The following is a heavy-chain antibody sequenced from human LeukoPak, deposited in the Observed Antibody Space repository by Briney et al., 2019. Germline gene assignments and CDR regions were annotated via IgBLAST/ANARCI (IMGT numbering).Heavy chain of an antibody. J-gene: IGHJ4*02. D-gene: IGHD3-16*01. V-gene: IGHV3-23*01. Sequence: GGSLRLSCAASGFTFSSSAMTWVRQSPGRGLEWVSSVGGGGDGTFYADSVKGRFTISRDNSRNTVYLQMNSLRAEDTAVYYCAKDSLADIDYWGQGTLVTVSS. CDR1: GFTFSSSA. CDR2: VGGGGDGT. CDR3: AKDSLADIDY.